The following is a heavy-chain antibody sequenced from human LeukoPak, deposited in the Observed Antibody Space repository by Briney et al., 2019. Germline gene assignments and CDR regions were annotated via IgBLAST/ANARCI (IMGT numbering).Heavy chain of an antibody. V-gene: IGHV4-31*03. J-gene: IGHJ4*02. CDR1: GGSISSGGYY. D-gene: IGHD3-22*01. CDR2: IYYSVST. CDR3: ARLYYYDSSGYYTEDY. Sequence: SQTLSLTCTVSGGSISSGGYYWSWIRQHPGKGLEWIGYIYYSVSTYYNPSLKSRVTISVDTSKNQFSLKLSSVTAADTAVYYCARLYYYDSSGYYTEDYWGQGTLVTVSS.